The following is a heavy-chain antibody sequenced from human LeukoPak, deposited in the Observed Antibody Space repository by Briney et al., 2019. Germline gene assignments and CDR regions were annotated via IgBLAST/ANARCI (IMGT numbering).Heavy chain of an antibody. D-gene: IGHD6-19*01. V-gene: IGHV3-30*18. CDR1: GFTFSSYG. J-gene: IGHJ4*02. CDR2: ILYDGSNK. Sequence: GGSLRLSCAASGFTFSSYGMHWVRQAPGKGLDWVAVILYDGSNKYYADSVKGRFTISRDNSKNTLFLQMNSLRAEDTAVYYCAKRSEYSSGWDSCDYWGQGTLVTVSS. CDR3: AKRSEYSSGWDSCDY.